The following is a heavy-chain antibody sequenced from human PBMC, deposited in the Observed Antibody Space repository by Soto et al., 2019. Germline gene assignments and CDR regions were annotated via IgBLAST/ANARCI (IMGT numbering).Heavy chain of an antibody. Sequence: NPGGSLRLSCTVSGFAFDNYGIIWFRQSPGKGLEWVSSISKSDYTYYSDSVKGRFTISRDNAKNSVSLQMNTLRVEDTAVYYCAREDSIIIPAVSDFWGQGTLVTVSS. V-gene: IGHV3-21*01. CDR3: AREDSIIIPAVSDF. J-gene: IGHJ4*02. CDR2: ISKSDYT. CDR1: GFAFDNYG. D-gene: IGHD2-2*01.